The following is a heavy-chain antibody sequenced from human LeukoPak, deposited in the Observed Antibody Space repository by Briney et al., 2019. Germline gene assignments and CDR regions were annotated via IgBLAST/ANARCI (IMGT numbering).Heavy chain of an antibody. D-gene: IGHD3-10*01. Sequence: ASVKVSCKASGYTFTTYHMHWVRQAPGQGLEWMGIINPSGGSTSYAQKFQGRVTMTRDTSTSTVYMELSSLRSEDTAVYYCAREYYGSGSYFFVQYWGQGTLVTVSS. CDR2: INPSGGST. CDR1: GYTFTTYH. J-gene: IGHJ4*02. V-gene: IGHV1-46*01. CDR3: AREYYGSGSYFFVQY.